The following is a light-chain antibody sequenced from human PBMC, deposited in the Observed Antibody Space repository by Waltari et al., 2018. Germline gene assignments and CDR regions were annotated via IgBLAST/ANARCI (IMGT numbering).Light chain of an antibody. CDR1: QSVSRNY. Sequence: EIVLTQYPGTLSLSPGERANLSCRASQSVSRNYLTWYQQKPGQAPRLLIYDASTRATGVPDRFGGSGSGTDFTLTISRLEPEDFAVYYCQQYGDSPPYTFGQGTRLEIK. CDR2: DAS. CDR3: QQYGDSPPYT. J-gene: IGKJ2*01. V-gene: IGKV3-20*01.